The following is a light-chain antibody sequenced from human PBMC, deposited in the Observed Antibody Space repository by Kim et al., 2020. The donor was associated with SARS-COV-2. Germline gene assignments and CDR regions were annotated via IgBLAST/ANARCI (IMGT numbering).Light chain of an antibody. CDR2: AAS. CDR1: QSISSY. J-gene: IGKJ1*01. Sequence: DIKMTQSPSSLSASEGDRVTITCRASQSISSYLNWYQKKPGKAPKLLIYAASSLQSGVPSRFSGSGSGTDFTLTISSLQPEDFATYYCQQSYSTPWTFGQGTKVEI. V-gene: IGKV1-39*01. CDR3: QQSYSTPWT.